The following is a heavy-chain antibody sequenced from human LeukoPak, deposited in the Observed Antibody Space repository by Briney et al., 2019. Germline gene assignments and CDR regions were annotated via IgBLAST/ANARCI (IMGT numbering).Heavy chain of an antibody. Sequence: GASVKVSCKASGYTFTSYGISWVRQAPGQGLEWMGWISAYNGNTNYAQKLQGRVTMTTDTSTTTAYMELRSLRSDDTAVYYCARAPYYYDGSGYYAFDYWGQGTLVIVSS. D-gene: IGHD3-22*01. CDR1: GYTFTSYG. CDR2: ISAYNGNT. V-gene: IGHV1-18*01. CDR3: ARAPYYYDGSGYYAFDY. J-gene: IGHJ4*02.